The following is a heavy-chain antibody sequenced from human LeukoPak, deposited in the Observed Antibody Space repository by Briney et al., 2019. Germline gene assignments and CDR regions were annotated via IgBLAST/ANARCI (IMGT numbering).Heavy chain of an antibody. CDR2: IIPIFGTA. D-gene: IGHD6-19*01. Sequence: GSSVKVSCKASGGTFSSYAISWVRQAPGQGLEWMGGIIPIFGTANYAQKFQGRVTITADESTSTAYMELSSLRSEDTAVYYCASYTLAYRSPSSGWQNWFDPWGQGTLVTVSS. V-gene: IGHV1-69*01. J-gene: IGHJ5*02. CDR3: ASYTLAYRSPSSGWQNWFDP. CDR1: GGTFSSYA.